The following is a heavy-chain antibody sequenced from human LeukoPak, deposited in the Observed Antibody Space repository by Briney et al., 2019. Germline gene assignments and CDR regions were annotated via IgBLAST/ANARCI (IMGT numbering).Heavy chain of an antibody. J-gene: IGHJ4*02. CDR3: GRDYYNTSGYYYGGY. CDR2: ISSTSSTI. CDR1: GFTFSAYN. D-gene: IGHD3-22*01. Sequence: PGGSLRLSCAASGFTFSAYNMNWVRQAPGKGLEWLSYISSTSSTIYYADSVKGPLTISRDNPTHSLYLQMNSLRAEDTAVYYCGRDYYNTSGYYYGGYWGQGTLVTVSS. V-gene: IGHV3-48*01.